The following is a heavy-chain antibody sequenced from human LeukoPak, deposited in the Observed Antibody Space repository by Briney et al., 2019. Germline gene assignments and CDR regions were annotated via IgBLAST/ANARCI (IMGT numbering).Heavy chain of an antibody. CDR1: GFSLSTSGVG. D-gene: IGHD5-18*01. V-gene: IGHV2-5*02. Sequence: SGPTLVNPTQTLTLTCTFSGFSLSTSGVGVGWIRQPPGKALEWLALIYWDDDKRYSPSLKSRLTITKDTSKNQVVLTMTNMDPVDTATYYCAHRRLNTAMVDQHNWFDPWGQGTLVTVSS. J-gene: IGHJ5*02. CDR2: IYWDDDK. CDR3: AHRRLNTAMVDQHNWFDP.